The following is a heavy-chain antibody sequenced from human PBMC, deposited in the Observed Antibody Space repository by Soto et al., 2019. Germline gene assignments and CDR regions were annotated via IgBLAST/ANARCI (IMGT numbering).Heavy chain of an antibody. CDR2: IYYSGST. D-gene: IGHD4-4*01. Sequence: LSLTCTVSGGSISSGDYYWSWIRQPPGKGLEWIGYIYYSGSTYYNPSLKSRVTISVDTSKNQFSLKLSSVTAADTAVYYCARERSNYDYYYYYGKDVWGQGTTVTVSS. CDR1: GGSISSGDYY. J-gene: IGHJ6*02. V-gene: IGHV4-30-4*01. CDR3: ARERSNYDYYYYYGKDV.